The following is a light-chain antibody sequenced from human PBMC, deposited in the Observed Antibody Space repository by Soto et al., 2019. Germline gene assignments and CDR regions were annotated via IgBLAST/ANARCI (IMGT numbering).Light chain of an antibody. CDR3: QSYDSSLSAVV. Sequence: QSVLTQPPSVYGAPGQRVTISCTGSSSNIGPGYDVHWYQHLPGTAPKVLIYGNNNRPSGVPDRFSGSKSGTSASLAITGLQAEDEGDYYCQSYDSSLSAVVFGGGTKLTVL. CDR2: GNN. J-gene: IGLJ2*01. V-gene: IGLV1-40*01. CDR1: SSNIGPGYD.